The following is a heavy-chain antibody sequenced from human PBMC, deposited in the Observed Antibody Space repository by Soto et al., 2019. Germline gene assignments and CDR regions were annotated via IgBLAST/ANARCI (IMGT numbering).Heavy chain of an antibody. CDR2: IYDSGSS. J-gene: IGHJ4*01. Sequence: SETLSLTCTVSGGSVSSGSYYWSWIRQPPGKGLEWIGYIYDSGSSNYNPSLTSRVTISVDMSKNQFSLKLSSVTAADTAVYYCARVFGSGLYYFDSWGHGTLVTVFS. CDR3: ARVFGSGLYYFDS. V-gene: IGHV4-61*01. CDR1: GGSVSSGSYY. D-gene: IGHD3-10*01.